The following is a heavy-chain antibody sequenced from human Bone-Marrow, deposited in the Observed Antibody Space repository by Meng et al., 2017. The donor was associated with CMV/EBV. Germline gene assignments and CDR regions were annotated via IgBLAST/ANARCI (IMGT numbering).Heavy chain of an antibody. CDR2: ISSSSSYI. D-gene: IGHD3-10*01. J-gene: IGHJ6*02. V-gene: IGHV3-21*04. Sequence: GESLKISCAASGFTFSSYSMNWVRQAPGKGLEWVSSISSSSSYIYYADSVKGRFTISRDNAKNSLYLQMNSLRAEDTAVYYCAKVYYYGSDPSYYYYGMDVWGQGTTVTVSS. CDR1: GFTFSSYS. CDR3: AKVYYYGSDPSYYYYGMDV.